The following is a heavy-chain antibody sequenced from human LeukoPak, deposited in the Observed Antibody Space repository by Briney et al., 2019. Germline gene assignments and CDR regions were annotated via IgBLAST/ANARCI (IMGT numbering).Heavy chain of an antibody. V-gene: IGHV1-2*02. CDR2: INPNSGGT. J-gene: IGHJ4*02. D-gene: IGHD3-10*01. Sequence: GASVKVSCKASEYTLTGYYMHWVRQAPGQGLEWMGWINPNSGGTNYAQKFQGRVTMTRDTSISTAYMELSRLRSDDTAVYYCARGDGVYYGSGRGTYYFDYWGQGTLVTVSS. CDR1: EYTLTGYY. CDR3: ARGDGVYYGSGRGTYYFDY.